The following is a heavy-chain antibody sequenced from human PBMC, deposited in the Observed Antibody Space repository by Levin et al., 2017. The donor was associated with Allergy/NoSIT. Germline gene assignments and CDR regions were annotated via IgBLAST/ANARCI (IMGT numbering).Heavy chain of an antibody. V-gene: IGHV4-34*01. CDR3: ARGPPIWSSSWCFQH. CDR2: INHSGST. Sequence: TSETLSLTCAVYGGSFSGYYWSWIRQPPGKGLEWIGEINHSGSTNYNPSLKSRVTISVDTSKNQFSLKLSSVTAADTAVYYCARGPPIWSSSWCFQHWGQGTLVTVSS. J-gene: IGHJ1*01. D-gene: IGHD6-13*01. CDR1: GGSFSGYY.